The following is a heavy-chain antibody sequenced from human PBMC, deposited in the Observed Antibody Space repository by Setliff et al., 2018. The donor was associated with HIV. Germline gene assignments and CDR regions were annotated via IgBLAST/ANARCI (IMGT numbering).Heavy chain of an antibody. V-gene: IGHV3-7*01. Sequence: PGGSLRLSCEASGFSFSSYWMHWVRQTPGKGLEWVASVTPDGGDKYYANSMRGRFTISRDNGKNAVCLQMNSLTAEDTALYYCVRDLARVIAHWGQGTLVTVSS. CDR3: VRDLARVIAH. D-gene: IGHD2-21*01. J-gene: IGHJ4*02. CDR2: VTPDGGDK. CDR1: GFSFSSYW.